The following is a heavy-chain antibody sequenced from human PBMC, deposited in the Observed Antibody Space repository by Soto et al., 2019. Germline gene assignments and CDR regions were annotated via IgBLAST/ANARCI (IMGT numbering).Heavy chain of an antibody. Sequence: GGSLRLSCAASGFTFSSYAMHWVRQAPGKGLEYVSAISSNGGSTYYANSVKGRFTISRDNSKNTLYLQMGSLRAEDMAVYYCAKDRYSSGWYRSGYFDYWGQGTLVTVSS. V-gene: IGHV3-64*01. CDR1: GFTFSSYA. CDR3: AKDRYSSGWYRSGYFDY. D-gene: IGHD6-19*01. CDR2: ISSNGGST. J-gene: IGHJ4*02.